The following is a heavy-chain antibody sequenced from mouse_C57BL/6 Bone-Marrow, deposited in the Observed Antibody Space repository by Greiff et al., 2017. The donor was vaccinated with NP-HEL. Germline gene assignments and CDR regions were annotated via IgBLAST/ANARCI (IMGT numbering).Heavy chain of an antibody. D-gene: IGHD2-4*01. Sequence: VNLVESGAELVRPGASVTLSCTASGYTFTDYEMHWVKHTPVHGLEWIGAIDPGTGGTAYNQKFKGKAILPAAKSSSTAYMQHRSLTSEDSAVYYSTRESYYEYDVGVMDDWGQGTSVTVSS. CDR1: GYTFTDYE. J-gene: IGHJ4*01. CDR3: TRESYYEYDVGVMDD. CDR2: IDPGTGGT. V-gene: IGHV1-15*01.